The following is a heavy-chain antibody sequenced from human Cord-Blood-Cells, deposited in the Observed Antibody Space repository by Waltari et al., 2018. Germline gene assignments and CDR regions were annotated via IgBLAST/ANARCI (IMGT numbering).Heavy chain of an antibody. Sequence: QVQLQESGPGLVKPSETLSLTCTVPGGPISRYYWCWIRQPPGQGLEWIGYIYYSGSTNYNPSLKSRVTISVDTSKNQFSLKLSSVTAADTAVYYCARVSEEYSSSYYYYYYMDVWGKGTTVTVSS. CDR2: IYYSGST. CDR1: GGPISRYY. V-gene: IGHV4-59*01. CDR3: ARVSEEYSSSYYYYYYMDV. J-gene: IGHJ6*03. D-gene: IGHD6-6*01.